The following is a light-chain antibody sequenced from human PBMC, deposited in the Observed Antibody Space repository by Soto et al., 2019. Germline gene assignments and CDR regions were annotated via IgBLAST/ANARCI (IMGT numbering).Light chain of an antibody. V-gene: IGLV2-14*01. CDR1: SSDVGAYNS. Sequence: QSALTQPASVSGSPGQSITISCTGTSSDVGAYNSVSWYQQHPGKVPKLMIYDVSHRPSGVSDRFSGSKSGNTAALTISGLQAEDEADYYCSSHTSSRLLVFGEGTKLTVL. J-gene: IGLJ2*01. CDR3: SSHTSSRLLV. CDR2: DVS.